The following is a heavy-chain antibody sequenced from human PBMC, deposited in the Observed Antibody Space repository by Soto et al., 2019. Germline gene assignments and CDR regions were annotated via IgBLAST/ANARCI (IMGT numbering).Heavy chain of an antibody. V-gene: IGHV1-18*01. CDR3: AREMVRGVGSDY. Sequence: QVQLVQSGAEVKKPGASVKVSCKASGYTFTSYGISWVRQAPGQGLEWMGWISTYNGNTKYAQKLQGRVTMTTDTATSTADMELRSLRSDHTAVCYCAREMVRGVGSDYWGQGTLVTVSS. D-gene: IGHD3-10*01. J-gene: IGHJ4*02. CDR2: ISTYNGNT. CDR1: GYTFTSYG.